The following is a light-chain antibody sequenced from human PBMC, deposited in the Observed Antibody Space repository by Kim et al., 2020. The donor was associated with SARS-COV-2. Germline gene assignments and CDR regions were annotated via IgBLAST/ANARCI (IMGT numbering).Light chain of an antibody. CDR1: QRIRNY. Sequence: SASVGDRVTITCRASQRIRNYLNWYQQKPGKAPNLLIYAASSLQSGVPSRFSGSGSGTDFTLTISSLQPEDFGNYSCQQSFTIPYTFGQGTKLEI. V-gene: IGKV1-39*01. CDR2: AAS. CDR3: QQSFTIPYT. J-gene: IGKJ2*01.